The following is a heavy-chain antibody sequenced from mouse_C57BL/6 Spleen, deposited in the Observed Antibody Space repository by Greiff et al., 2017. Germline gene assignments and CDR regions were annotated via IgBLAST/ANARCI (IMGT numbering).Heavy chain of an antibody. D-gene: IGHD4-1*01. CDR1: GFTFSSYG. V-gene: IGHV5-6*01. Sequence: EVKLMESGGDLVKPGGSLKLSCAASGFTFSSYGMSWVRQTPDKRLEWVATISSGGSYTYYPDSVKGRFTISRDNAKNTLYLQMSSLKSEDTAMYYCARQAGTGAMDYWGQGTSVTVSS. CDR2: ISSGGSYT. J-gene: IGHJ4*01. CDR3: ARQAGTGAMDY.